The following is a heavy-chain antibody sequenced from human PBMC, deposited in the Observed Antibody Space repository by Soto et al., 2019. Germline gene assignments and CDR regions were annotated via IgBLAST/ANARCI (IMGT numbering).Heavy chain of an antibody. J-gene: IGHJ4*02. Sequence: SVKVSCKASGGTFSRYTITWVRQAPGQGLEWMGGITPMFGTPNYAQKFQGRVTITADESTSTAYMELSSLRSEDTAMYYCARDGTLYDSSAYYYLYWGQGTLVTSPQ. CDR2: ITPMFGTP. D-gene: IGHD3-22*01. CDR1: GGTFSRYT. V-gene: IGHV1-69*13. CDR3: ARDGTLYDSSAYYYLY.